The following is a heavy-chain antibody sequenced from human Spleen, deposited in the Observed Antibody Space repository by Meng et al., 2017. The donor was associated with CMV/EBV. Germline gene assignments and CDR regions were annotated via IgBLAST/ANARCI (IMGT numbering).Heavy chain of an antibody. CDR1: GDTLANCG. Sequence: ASVKVSCKASGDTLANCGFSWVRQAPGQGLEWMHWISFYNGNTNYAHDLQGRITMTTDTSTSTVYMELRSLRSEDTAVYYCARDLVNFWSGSAYYYYGMDVWGQGTTVTVSS. D-gene: IGHD3-3*01. CDR2: ISFYNGNT. CDR3: ARDLVNFWSGSAYYYYGMDV. V-gene: IGHV1-18*01. J-gene: IGHJ6*02.